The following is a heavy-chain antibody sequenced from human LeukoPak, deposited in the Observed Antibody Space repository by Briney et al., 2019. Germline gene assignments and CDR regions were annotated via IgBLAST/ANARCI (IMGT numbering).Heavy chain of an antibody. CDR2: VRGGGGRA. V-gene: IGHV3-23*01. Sequence: PGGSLRLSCTASGVTFSAYAMMWVRQAPGKGPEGFSAVRGGGGRAFYAESVKGRFTISRENSKYTLFLHINSLRAEGTAVYYCARDPNGDYIGAFDMWGPGTMVTVSS. D-gene: IGHD4-17*01. CDR1: GVTFSAYA. J-gene: IGHJ3*02. CDR3: ARDPNGDYIGAFDM.